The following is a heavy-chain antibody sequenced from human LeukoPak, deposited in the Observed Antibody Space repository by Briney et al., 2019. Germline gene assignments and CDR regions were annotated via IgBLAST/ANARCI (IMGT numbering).Heavy chain of an antibody. V-gene: IGHV4-34*01. D-gene: IGHD3-10*01. J-gene: IGHJ3*02. CDR1: GGSFSGYY. Sequence: SETLSLTCAVYGGSFSGYYWSWIRQPPGKGLEWIGEINHSGSTNYNPSLKSRVTISVDTSKNQFSLKLSSVTAADTAVYYCARYTPVFVVRGAPKPSAFDIWGQGTMVTVSS. CDR3: ARYTPVFVVRGAPKPSAFDI. CDR2: INHSGST.